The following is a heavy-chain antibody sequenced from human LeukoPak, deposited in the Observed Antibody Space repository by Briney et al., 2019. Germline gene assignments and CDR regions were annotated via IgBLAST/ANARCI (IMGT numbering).Heavy chain of an antibody. Sequence: GGSLRLSCAASGFTFSSYWMSWVRQAPGKGLEWVANIKKDGSEKYYVDSVKGRFTISRDNAKNSLYLQMSSLRAEDTAVYYCARAGRYSYDSSGYYYDAFDMWGQGTMVTVSS. CDR2: IKKDGSEK. CDR1: GFTFSSYW. D-gene: IGHD3-22*01. V-gene: IGHV3-7*01. CDR3: ARAGRYSYDSSGYYYDAFDM. J-gene: IGHJ3*02.